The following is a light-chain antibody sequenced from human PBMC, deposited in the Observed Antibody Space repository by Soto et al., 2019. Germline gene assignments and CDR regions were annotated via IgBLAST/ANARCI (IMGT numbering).Light chain of an antibody. V-gene: IGKV1-39*01. Sequence: DIPMTQSPSSLSASVGDRVTITCRASESIANNLNWYQQKPGKAPNLLIYAASTLQTGVPSRFSGSGSGTDFTLTISSLQTEDFATYFCQQSYISPYTFGQGTKLDI. CDR2: AAS. CDR3: QQSYISPYT. J-gene: IGKJ2*01. CDR1: ESIANN.